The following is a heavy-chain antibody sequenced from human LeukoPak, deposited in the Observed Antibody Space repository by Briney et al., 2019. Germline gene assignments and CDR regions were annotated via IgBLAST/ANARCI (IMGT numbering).Heavy chain of an antibody. J-gene: IGHJ3*02. CDR1: GFTVSSNY. D-gene: IGHD3-3*01. Sequence: GGSLRLSCAASGFTVSSNYMSWVRQAPGKGLEWVSVIYSGGSTYYADSVKGRFTISRDNSKNTLYRQMNSLRAEDTAVYYCASRSPSRTYDFWSGYYLHDAFDIWGQGTMVTVSS. CDR2: IYSGGST. CDR3: ASRSPSRTYDFWSGYYLHDAFDI. V-gene: IGHV3-66*02.